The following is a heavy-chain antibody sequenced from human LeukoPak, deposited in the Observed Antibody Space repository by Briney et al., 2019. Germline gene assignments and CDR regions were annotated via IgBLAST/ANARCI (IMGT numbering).Heavy chain of an antibody. Sequence: SETLSLTCSVSGVSVSNYYWSWIRQPPGKGLEWIGYVYYTGSTNYNASLKSRVTMFEDKSKNQFSLRLYSVTVADTAVYYCARHFAYSSSSYFDYWGQGSLVTVSS. J-gene: IGHJ4*02. D-gene: IGHD6-6*01. CDR3: ARHFAYSSSSYFDY. V-gene: IGHV4-59*08. CDR1: GVSVSNYY. CDR2: VYYTGST.